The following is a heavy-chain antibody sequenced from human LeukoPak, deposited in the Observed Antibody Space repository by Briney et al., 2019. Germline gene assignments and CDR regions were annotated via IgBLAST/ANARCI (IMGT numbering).Heavy chain of an antibody. CDR1: GFTFSSYA. V-gene: IGHV3-30-3*01. CDR3: AKAKSSISWFVFDY. CDR2: ISYDGSNK. D-gene: IGHD6-13*01. J-gene: IGHJ4*02. Sequence: GGSLRLSCAASGFTFSSYAMHWVRQAPGKGLEWVAVISYDGSNKYYADSVKGRFTISRDNSKNTLYLQMNSLKAEDTALYYCAKAKSSISWFVFDYWGQGALVTVSS.